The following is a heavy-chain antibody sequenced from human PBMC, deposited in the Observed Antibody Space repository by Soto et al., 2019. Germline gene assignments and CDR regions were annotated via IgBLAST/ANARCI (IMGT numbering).Heavy chain of an antibody. CDR3: ARDGYCSGGSCYGGLVDY. CDR2: INAGNGDT. J-gene: IGHJ4*02. V-gene: IGHV1-3*01. CDR1: GYTFTTHP. Sequence: QVHLVQSGAEVKKPGASVKVSCKASGYTFTTHPIHWVRQAPGQSLEWMVWINAGNGDTKYSQKFQGRVTITRDTSASTVYMELSSLRSEDTAVYYCARDGYCSGGSCYGGLVDYWGQGTLVTVSS. D-gene: IGHD2-15*01.